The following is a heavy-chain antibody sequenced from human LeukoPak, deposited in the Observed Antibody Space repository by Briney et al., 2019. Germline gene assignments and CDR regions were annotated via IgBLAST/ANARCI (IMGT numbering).Heavy chain of an antibody. CDR2: ISYDGSNK. CDR3: AKGTYSSGWYGDGYYFDY. CDR1: GFTFSSYG. Sequence: GRSLRLSCAASGFTFSSYGMHWVRQAPGKGLEWVAVISYDGSNKYYADSVKGRFTISRDNSKNTLYLQMNSLRAEDTAVYYCAKGTYSSGWYGDGYYFDYWGQGTLVTVSS. D-gene: IGHD6-19*01. J-gene: IGHJ4*02. V-gene: IGHV3-30*18.